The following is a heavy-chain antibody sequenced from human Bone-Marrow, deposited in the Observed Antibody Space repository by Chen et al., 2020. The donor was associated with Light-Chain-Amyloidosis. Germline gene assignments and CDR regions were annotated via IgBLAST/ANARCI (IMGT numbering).Heavy chain of an antibody. CDR1: GFTFSSYW. Sequence: EVQLVESGGGLVQPGGSLRLSCAASGFTFSSYWMHWVRPAPGKGLVWVSRINSDGSSTSYADSVKGRFTISRDNAKNTLYLQMNSLRAEDTAVYYCARDTTGRNYDILTGYYAIGYGMDVWGQGTTVTVSS. V-gene: IGHV3-74*01. CDR3: ARDTTGRNYDILTGYYAIGYGMDV. J-gene: IGHJ6*02. D-gene: IGHD3-9*01. CDR2: INSDGSST.